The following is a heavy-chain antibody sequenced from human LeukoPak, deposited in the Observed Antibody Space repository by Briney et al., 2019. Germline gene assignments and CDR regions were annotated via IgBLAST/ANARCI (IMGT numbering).Heavy chain of an antibody. CDR1: GFTFSSYA. CDR2: INSDGSIT. J-gene: IGHJ3*01. Sequence: GGSLRLSCAASGFTFSSYAMSWVRQAPGKGLVWVSHINSDGSITSYADSVKGRFTISRDNAKNTLYLQMNSLRAEDTAVYYCVRLNWRRKAFDVWGQGTMVTVSS. CDR3: VRLNWRRKAFDV. V-gene: IGHV3-74*01. D-gene: IGHD1-20*01.